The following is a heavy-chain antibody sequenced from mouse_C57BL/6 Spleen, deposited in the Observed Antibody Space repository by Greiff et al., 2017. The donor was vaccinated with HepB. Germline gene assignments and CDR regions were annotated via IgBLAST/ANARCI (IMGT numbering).Heavy chain of an antibody. D-gene: IGHD2-4*01. CDR3: AIEDDYVPFAY. CDR2: IHPSDSDT. V-gene: IGHV1-74*01. CDR1: GYTFTSYW. Sequence: QVQLQQPGAELVTPGASVKVSCKASGYTFTSYWMHWVKQRPGQGLEWIGRIHPSDSDTNYNQKFTGQATLTVDKSSSTAYMQLSSLPSEDSAVYYCAIEDDYVPFAYWGQGTLVTVSA. J-gene: IGHJ3*01.